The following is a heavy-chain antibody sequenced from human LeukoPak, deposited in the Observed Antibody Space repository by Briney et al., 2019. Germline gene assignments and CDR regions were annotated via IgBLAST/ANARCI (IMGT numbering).Heavy chain of an antibody. V-gene: IGHV1-2*02. Sequence: ASVKVSCKASGYTFTGYYMHWGRQAPGQGLEWMGWINPNSGGTNYAQKFQGRVTMTRDTSISTAYMELSRLRSDDTAVYYCAREVGYDESAVNWFDPWGQGTLVTVSS. CDR2: INPNSGGT. CDR1: GYTFTGYY. D-gene: IGHD2-15*01. J-gene: IGHJ5*02. CDR3: AREVGYDESAVNWFDP.